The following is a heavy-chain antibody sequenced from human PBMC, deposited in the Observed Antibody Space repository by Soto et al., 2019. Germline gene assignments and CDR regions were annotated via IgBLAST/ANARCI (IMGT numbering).Heavy chain of an antibody. D-gene: IGHD3-16*01. J-gene: IGHJ4*02. CDR2: IYPGDSDT. V-gene: IGHV5-51*01. Sequence: GDSLKLSYKGSGYSFTHHWIGWVRQMPGKGLEWVAIIYPGDSDTKYSPSFQGQVTTSADQSISTVYLQWSSLQASDTAMYYCARQTNLCSYGLCRAQLFAFRGQRTMVTVSS. CDR1: GYSFTHHW. CDR3: ARQTNLCSYGLCRAQLFAF.